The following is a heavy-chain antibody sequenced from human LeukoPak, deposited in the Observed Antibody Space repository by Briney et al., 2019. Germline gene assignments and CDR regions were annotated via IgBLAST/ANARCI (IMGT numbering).Heavy chain of an antibody. CDR1: GFTFGSYA. Sequence: GGSLTLPCAASGFTFGSYAMSWVRQAQGTGLEWVSVISGGGGTTYYADSVKGRFTISRDNSKNTLYLQMNSLRAEDTAIYYCAKLNGGSCSSVYDYWGQGTLVTVSS. V-gene: IGHV3-23*01. CDR2: ISGGGGTT. D-gene: IGHD2-15*01. CDR3: AKLNGGSCSSVYDY. J-gene: IGHJ4*02.